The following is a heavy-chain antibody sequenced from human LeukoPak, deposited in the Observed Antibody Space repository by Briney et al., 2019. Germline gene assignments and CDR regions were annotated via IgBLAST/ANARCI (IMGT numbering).Heavy chain of an antibody. CDR1: GFTISSNY. J-gene: IGHJ6*02. CDR3: ARDNPNYYGSGSYSPTWYYGMDV. V-gene: IGHV3-53*01. CDR2: IYSGGST. Sequence: GGSLRLSCAASGFTISSNYMSWVRKPPGKGLERVSVIYSGGSTYYADSVKGRFTISRDNSKNTLYLQMNSLRAEDTAVYYCARDNPNYYGSGSYSPTWYYGMDVWGQGTTVTVSS. D-gene: IGHD3-10*01.